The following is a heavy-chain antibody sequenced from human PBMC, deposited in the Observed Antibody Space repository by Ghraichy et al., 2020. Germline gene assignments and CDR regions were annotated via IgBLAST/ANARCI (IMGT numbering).Heavy chain of an antibody. CDR3: ARRGAIAATPAYYYYYMDV. V-gene: IGHV3-33*01. CDR1: GFTFSSYG. CDR2: IWYDGSNK. D-gene: IGHD2-15*01. Sequence: GGSLRLSCAASGFTFSSYGMHWVRQAPGKGLEWVAVIWYDGSNKYYADSVKGRFTISRDNSKNTLYLQMNSLRAEDTAVYYCARRGAIAATPAYYYYYMDVWGKGTTVTVSS. J-gene: IGHJ6*03.